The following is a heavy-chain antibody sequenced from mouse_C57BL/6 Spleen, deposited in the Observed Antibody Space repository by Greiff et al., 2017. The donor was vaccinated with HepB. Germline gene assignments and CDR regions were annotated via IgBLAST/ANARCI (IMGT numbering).Heavy chain of an antibody. Sequence: EVQRVESGGDLVKPGGSLKLSCAASGFTFSSYGMSWVRQTPDKRLEWVATISSGGSYTYYPDSVKGRFTISRDNAKNTLYLQMSSLKSEDTAMYYCASYDSYAMDYWGQGTSVTVSS. V-gene: IGHV5-6*01. J-gene: IGHJ4*01. CDR2: ISSGGSYT. D-gene: IGHD2-3*01. CDR1: GFTFSSYG. CDR3: ASYDSYAMDY.